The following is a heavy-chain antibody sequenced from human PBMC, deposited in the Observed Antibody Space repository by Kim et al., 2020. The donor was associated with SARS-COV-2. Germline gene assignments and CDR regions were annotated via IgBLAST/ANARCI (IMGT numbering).Heavy chain of an antibody. J-gene: IGHJ4*02. Sequence: SPNYADSVKGRFTISRDNSKNTLYLQMNSLRAEDTAVYYCAKASVPFEYWGQGALVTVSS. CDR3: AKASVPFEY. CDR2: SP. V-gene: IGHV3-23*03. D-gene: IGHD1-1*01.